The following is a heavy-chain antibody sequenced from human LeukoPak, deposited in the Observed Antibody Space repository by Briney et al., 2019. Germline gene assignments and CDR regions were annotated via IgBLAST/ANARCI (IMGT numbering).Heavy chain of an antibody. Sequence: GGSLRLSCAASGFTFSSYAMHWVRQAPGKGLEYVSAISSNGGSTYYANSVKGRFTISRDNSKNTLYLQMGSLRSDDTAVYYCARRGGKNYGDYVLYYSYMDVWGKGTTVTVSS. D-gene: IGHD4-17*01. CDR1: GFTFSSYA. V-gene: IGHV3-64*01. CDR2: ISSNGGST. J-gene: IGHJ6*03. CDR3: ARRGGKNYGDYVLYYSYMDV.